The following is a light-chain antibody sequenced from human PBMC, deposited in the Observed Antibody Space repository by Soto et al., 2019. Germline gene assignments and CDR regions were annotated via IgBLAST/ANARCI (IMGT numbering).Light chain of an antibody. CDR1: QSIRGY. CDR2: SAS. V-gene: IGKV1-39*01. Sequence: DIQMTQSPSSLSASVGDRVTIPCRASQSIRGYLNWYQQKPGNAPKLLIYSASTLQSGVPSRFSGSGSGTEFSLTIRALQPEDFATYYCQQLSRYPLTFGGGPKVDIK. CDR3: QQLSRYPLT. J-gene: IGKJ4*01.